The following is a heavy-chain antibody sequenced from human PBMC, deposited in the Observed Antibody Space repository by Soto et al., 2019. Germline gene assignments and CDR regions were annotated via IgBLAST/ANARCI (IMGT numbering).Heavy chain of an antibody. J-gene: IGHJ4*02. Sequence: PGGSLRLSCVASGFTFSNYWMNWVRQAPGMGLEWVAGIKEDASEKNYVDSVKGRFSISRDNAKNSLFLQLNSLRAEDTAVYHCATAIEAPFNNHDYWGQGTLVTVSS. V-gene: IGHV3-7*01. D-gene: IGHD1-20*01. CDR2: IKEDASEK. CDR3: ATAIEAPFNNHDY. CDR1: GFTFSNYW.